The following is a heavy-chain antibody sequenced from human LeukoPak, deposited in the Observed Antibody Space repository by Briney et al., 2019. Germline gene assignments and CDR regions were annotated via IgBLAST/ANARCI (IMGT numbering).Heavy chain of an antibody. CDR3: ARDHGLYSGYDSGDFDY. CDR1: GGAFSSYA. CDR2: IIPILGIA. Sequence: GASVKVSCKASGGAFSSYAISWVRQAPGQGLEWMGRIIPILGIANYAQKFQGRVTITADKSTSTAYMELSSLRSEDTVVYYCARDHGLYSGYDSGDFDYWGQGTLVTVSS. V-gene: IGHV1-69*04. D-gene: IGHD5-12*01. J-gene: IGHJ4*02.